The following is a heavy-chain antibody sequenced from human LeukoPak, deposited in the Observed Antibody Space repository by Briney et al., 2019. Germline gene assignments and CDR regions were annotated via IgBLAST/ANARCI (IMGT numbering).Heavy chain of an antibody. J-gene: IGHJ6*03. CDR1: GGTFNRYA. D-gene: IGHD3-3*01. V-gene: IGHV1-69*05. CDR2: IFPIFGTA. Sequence: ASVTVPCKSSGGTFNRYAISWVRQAPGQGLEWMGGIFPIFGTANYAQKFQGRVTITTDESTSTAYMELSSLTSEDTAVYYCARSPFWSGYSYYYYYYYMDVWGKGTTVTASS. CDR3: ARSPFWSGYSYYYYYYYMDV.